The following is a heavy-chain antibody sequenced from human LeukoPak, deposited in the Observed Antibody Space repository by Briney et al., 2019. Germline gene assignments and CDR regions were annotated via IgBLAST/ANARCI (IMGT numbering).Heavy chain of an antibody. D-gene: IGHD3-22*01. CDR3: AKMGSPVVVISYFDY. J-gene: IGHJ4*02. V-gene: IGHV3-23*01. Sequence: GGSLRLPCAASGFTFSSYAMSWVRQAPGKGLEWVSGISGSGAGTYYADSVKGRFTISRDNSKNTLYLQVNSLRAEDTAVYYCAKMGSPVVVISYFDYWGQGTLVTVSS. CDR2: ISGSGAGT. CDR1: GFTFSSYA.